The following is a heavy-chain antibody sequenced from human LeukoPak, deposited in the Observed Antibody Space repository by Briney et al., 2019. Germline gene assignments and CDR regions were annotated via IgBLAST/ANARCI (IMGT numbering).Heavy chain of an antibody. CDR3: AREGGRSGYYLNFDY. Sequence: SETLSLTCSVSGGSMSRSSFYWGWIRQSPGKGLEWIGSVYYSGSTYYNPSLKSRVTISVDTSKNQFSLILSSVTAADTAVYYCAREGGRSGYYLNFDYWGQGTLVTVSS. V-gene: IGHV4-39*07. CDR2: VYYSGST. D-gene: IGHD3-3*01. CDR1: GGSMSRSSFY. J-gene: IGHJ4*02.